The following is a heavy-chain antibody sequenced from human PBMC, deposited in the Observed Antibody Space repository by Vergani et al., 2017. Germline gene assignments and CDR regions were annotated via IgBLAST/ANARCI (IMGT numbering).Heavy chain of an antibody. CDR2: IYPGDSDT. Sequence: EVQLVQSGAEVKKPGESLKISCKGSGYSFTSYWIGWVRQMPGKGLEWMGIIYPGDSDTRYSPSFQGQVTISADKSIRTAYLQWSSLKASDTAMYYCARGEDCSSTSCYGNWFDPWGQGTLVTVSS. CDR1: GYSFTSYW. V-gene: IGHV5-51*01. D-gene: IGHD2-2*01. J-gene: IGHJ5*02. CDR3: ARGEDCSSTSCYGNWFDP.